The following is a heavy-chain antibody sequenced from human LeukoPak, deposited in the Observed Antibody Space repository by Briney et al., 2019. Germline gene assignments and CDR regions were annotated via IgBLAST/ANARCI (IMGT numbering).Heavy chain of an antibody. CDR2: IYNSGNT. D-gene: IGHD2-15*01. Sequence: SETESLTCTVSGGSIRSYYWNWIRQPPGKGLEWIGYIYNSGNTNYNPSLKSRVTISVDTSKNQFSLKLSSVTAADTAVYYCASRPEGYCSGGSCYSGIWFDPWGQGTLFT. CDR1: GGSIRSYY. CDR3: ASRPEGYCSGGSCYSGIWFDP. V-gene: IGHV4-59*01. J-gene: IGHJ5*02.